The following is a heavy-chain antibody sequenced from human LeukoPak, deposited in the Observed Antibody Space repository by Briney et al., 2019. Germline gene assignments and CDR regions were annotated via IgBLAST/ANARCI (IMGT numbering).Heavy chain of an antibody. D-gene: IGHD2-15*01. J-gene: IGHJ4*02. CDR3: AIDLISGRATHDS. V-gene: IGHV3-66*01. CDR2: ITSGGST. Sequence: EGSLRLSCAAPAFTVSSNYMSWVRQAPGKGLEWVSVITSGGSTYFADSVKGRFTVSRDNSQNILSLQMNSLRVEDTAVYYCAIDLISGRATHDSWGQGALVTVSS. CDR1: AFTVSSNY.